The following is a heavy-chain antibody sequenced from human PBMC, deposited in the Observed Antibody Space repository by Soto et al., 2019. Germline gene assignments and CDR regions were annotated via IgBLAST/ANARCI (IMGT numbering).Heavy chain of an antibody. CDR2: VYFSGST. J-gene: IGHJ4*02. Sequence: SKILSVRSRDVGGSVSSREYYWSWIQRPPGKGLEWIGHVYFSGSTNYIPSLKSRLTMSVDTAKNQFSLKLNSVTAADTAVYYCAKDRTVAARHFDYWAQGTQVTVSS. D-gene: IGHD6-6*01. V-gene: IGHV4-61*08. CDR1: GGSVSSREYY. CDR3: AKDRTVAARHFDY.